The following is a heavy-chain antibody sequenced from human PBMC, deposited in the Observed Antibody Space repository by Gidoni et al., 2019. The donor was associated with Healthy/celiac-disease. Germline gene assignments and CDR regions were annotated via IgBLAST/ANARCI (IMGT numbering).Heavy chain of an antibody. V-gene: IGHV5-10-1*03. CDR2: IDPSDSYT. D-gene: IGHD2-2*02. CDR1: GYSFTSYW. Sequence: EVQLVQSGAEVKKPGESLRISCTGSGYSFTSYWISWVRQMPGKGLEWMGRIDPSDSYTNYSPSFQGHVTISADKSISTAYLQWSSLKASDTAMYYCARHGWWYQLLYEGGGYYYYYMDVWGKGTTVTVSS. CDR3: ARHGWWYQLLYEGGGYYYYYMDV. J-gene: IGHJ6*03.